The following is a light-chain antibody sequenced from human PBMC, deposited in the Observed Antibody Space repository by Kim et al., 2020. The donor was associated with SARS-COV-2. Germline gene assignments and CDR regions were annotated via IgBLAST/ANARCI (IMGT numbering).Light chain of an antibody. Sequence: GKTVTIACTRSSGSIASNYVQWYQQRTGSSPTTVIYEDNRRPSGVPDRCSGSIDRSSKSASLTISGLKTEDEADYYCQSYDSSTRVFGGGTQLNVL. CDR1: SGSIASNY. CDR3: QSYDSSTRV. V-gene: IGLV6-57*01. J-gene: IGLJ3*02. CDR2: EDN.